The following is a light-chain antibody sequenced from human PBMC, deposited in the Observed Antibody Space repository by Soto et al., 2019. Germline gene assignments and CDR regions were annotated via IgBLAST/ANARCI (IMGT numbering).Light chain of an antibody. CDR1: SSNIGRNS. J-gene: IGLJ2*01. CDR2: SNH. CDR3: AAWDDSPSGVV. V-gene: IGLV1-47*02. Sequence: QAVVTQPPSASGTPGQRVTISCSGSSSNIGRNSVYWYQQVPGTAPKLLIYSNHQRPSGVPDRFSGSKSGTSASLAISGLRSEDEANYYCAAWDDSPSGVVFGGGTQLSVL.